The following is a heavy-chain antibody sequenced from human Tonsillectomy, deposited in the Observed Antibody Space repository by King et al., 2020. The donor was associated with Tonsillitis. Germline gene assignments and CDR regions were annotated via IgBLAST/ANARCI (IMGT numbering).Heavy chain of an antibody. Sequence: VQLVESGGGLVKPGGSLRLSCAASGFTFSSYTKNWVRQAPGKGLEWVSSISGSGSYIYYADSVKGRFTISRDNADNALYLQMNSLRAEDTAVYYCARSKANGQLWSSDWYFDLWGRGTLVTVSS. J-gene: IGHJ2*01. V-gene: IGHV3-21*01. CDR1: GFTFSSYT. CDR2: ISGSGSYI. CDR3: ARSKANGQLWSSDWYFDL. D-gene: IGHD5-18*01.